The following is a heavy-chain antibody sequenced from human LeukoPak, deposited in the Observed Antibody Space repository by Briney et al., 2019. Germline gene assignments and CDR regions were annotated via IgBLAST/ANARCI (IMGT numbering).Heavy chain of an antibody. V-gene: IGHV3-30-3*01. CDR1: GFTFSNYA. CDR3: ARDQEYSSSSWDWFDP. J-gene: IGHJ5*02. CDR2: ISYDGSNK. D-gene: IGHD6-6*01. Sequence: GGSLRLSCAASGFTFSNYAIHWVRQAPGKGLEWVVVISYDGSNKYYADSVKGRFTISRDNSKNTPYLQMNSLRAEDTAVYYCARDQEYSSSSWDWFDPWGQGTLVTVSS.